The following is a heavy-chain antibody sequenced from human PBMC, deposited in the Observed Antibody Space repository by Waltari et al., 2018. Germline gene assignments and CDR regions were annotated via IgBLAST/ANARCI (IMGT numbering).Heavy chain of an antibody. CDR3: ARESINCSGGSCYDGMDV. CDR1: GGTFSSYA. D-gene: IGHD2-15*01. J-gene: IGHJ6*02. Sequence: QVQLVQSGAEVKKPGSSVKVSCKASGGTFSSYAISWVRQAPGQGLEWMGGSIAIFSTANYAEKIQGRVTIAADESTSTAYVELSSLRSEDTAVYCCARESINCSGGSCYDGMDVWGQGTTVTVSS. V-gene: IGHV1-69*12. CDR2: SIAIFSTA.